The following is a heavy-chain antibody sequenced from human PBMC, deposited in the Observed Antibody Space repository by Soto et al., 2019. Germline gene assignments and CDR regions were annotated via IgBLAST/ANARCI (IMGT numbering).Heavy chain of an antibody. CDR3: ATLGYCGGGCFYGMDV. D-gene: IGHD2-15*01. CDR2: IKQDGSDK. V-gene: IGHV3-7*01. Sequence: PGGSLRLSCAASGFTFSSYWMSWVRQAPGKGLEWVANIKQDGSDKYYVDSVKGRFTISRDNAKNSLYLQMNSLRAEDTAVYYCATLGYCGGGCFYGMDVWGQGTTVTVSS. J-gene: IGHJ6*02. CDR1: GFTFSSYW.